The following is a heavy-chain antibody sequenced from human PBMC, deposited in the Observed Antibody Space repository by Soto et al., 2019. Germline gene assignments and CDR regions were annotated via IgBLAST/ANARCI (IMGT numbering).Heavy chain of an antibody. V-gene: IGHV3-23*01. CDR1: GFTFSSYA. D-gene: IGHD6-6*01. J-gene: IGHJ4*02. Sequence: EVQLLESGGGLVQPGESLRLSCAASGFTFSSYAMSWVRQAPGKGLEWVSVISGSDDSTYYADSVKGRFTISRDNSKNTVYLQMNSLRAEDTAVYYCAKRSSSSTFAYWGQGTLVTVSS. CDR3: AKRSSSSTFAY. CDR2: ISGSDDST.